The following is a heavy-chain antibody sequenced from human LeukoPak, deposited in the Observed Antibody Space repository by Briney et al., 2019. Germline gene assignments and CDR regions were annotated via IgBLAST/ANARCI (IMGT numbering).Heavy chain of an antibody. CDR3: ARDSGLPGGRGSVAGTFDY. Sequence: GGSLRLSCAGSGFSFDYYAMTWVRQAPGKGLEWVSGINWNGASTGYADSVKGRFTISRDNAKNSLYLQMNSLRAEDTALYYCARDSGLPGGRGSVAGTFDYWGQEPWSPSPQ. J-gene: IGHJ4*01. CDR1: GFSFDYYA. D-gene: IGHD1-26*01. CDR2: INWNGAST. V-gene: IGHV3-20*04.